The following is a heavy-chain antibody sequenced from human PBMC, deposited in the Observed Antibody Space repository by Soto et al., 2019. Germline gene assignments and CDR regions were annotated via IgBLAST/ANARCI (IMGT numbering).Heavy chain of an antibody. CDR3: ARLRLAAAGNYYHGMDV. D-gene: IGHD6-13*01. CDR2: IYPGDSDT. V-gene: IGHV5-51*01. J-gene: IGHJ6*02. CDR1: GYSFTSYW. Sequence: PGESLKISCKGSGYSFTSYWIGWVRQMPGKGLEWMGIIYPGDSDTRYSPSFQGQVTISADKSISTAYLQWSSLKASDTAMYYCARLRLAAAGNYYHGMDVWGQGTTVPVSS.